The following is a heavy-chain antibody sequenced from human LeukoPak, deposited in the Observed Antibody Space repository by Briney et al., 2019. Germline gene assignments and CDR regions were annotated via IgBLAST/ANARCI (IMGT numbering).Heavy chain of an antibody. D-gene: IGHD3-9*01. CDR3: AKNIGYFESIGAFDI. CDR1: GFTFSSYE. Sequence: GGSLRLSCAASGFTFSSYEMNWVRQAPGKGLEWVSYISSSGTTIYYADSVKGRFTISRDNAKNSLYLQMNSLRAEDTAVYYCAKNIGYFESIGAFDIWGQGTMVTVSS. CDR2: ISSSGTTI. V-gene: IGHV3-48*03. J-gene: IGHJ3*02.